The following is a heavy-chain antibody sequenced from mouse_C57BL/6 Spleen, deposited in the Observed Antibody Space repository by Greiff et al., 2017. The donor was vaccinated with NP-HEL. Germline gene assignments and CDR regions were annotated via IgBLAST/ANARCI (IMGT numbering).Heavy chain of an antibody. V-gene: IGHV1-80*01. Sequence: QVQLQQSGAELVKPGASVKISCKASGYAFSSYWMNWVKQRPGKGLEWIGQIYPGDGDTNYNGKFKGKATLTADNSSSTAYMQLSSLTSEDSAVYFCARSGYYGPAWFAYWGQGTLVTVSA. J-gene: IGHJ3*01. CDR2: IYPGDGDT. D-gene: IGHD1-1*01. CDR3: ARSGYYGPAWFAY. CDR1: GYAFSSYW.